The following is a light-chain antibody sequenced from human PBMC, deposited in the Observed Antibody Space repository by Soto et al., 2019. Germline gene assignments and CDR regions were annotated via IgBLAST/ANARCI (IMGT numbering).Light chain of an antibody. V-gene: IGLV1-51*01. CDR3: GTWDNSLSTVV. J-gene: IGLJ2*01. CDR1: SSNIGNNY. CDR2: DNN. Sequence: QSVLTQPPSVSAAPGRKVTISCFGSSSNIGNNYVSWYQQFPGTAPKLLVYDNNKRPSGIPDRFSGSKSGTSATLGITGLQTGDEAEYFCGTWDNSLSTVVFGGGTKVTVL.